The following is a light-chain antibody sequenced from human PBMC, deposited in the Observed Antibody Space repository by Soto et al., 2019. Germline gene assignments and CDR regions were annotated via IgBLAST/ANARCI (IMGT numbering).Light chain of an antibody. CDR2: WAS. CDR3: QQYYSIPYT. J-gene: IGKJ2*01. V-gene: IGKV4-1*01. CDR1: QRVLYSTNNTNY. Sequence: DIVMTKSPESLAVSLGERATINCKSSQRVLYSTNNTNYLGWYQQKPGRPPRLLIYWASTRESGVPDRFSGSGSRTDFTLTISSLQAEDVAVYYCQQYYSIPYTFGQGTKLEIK.